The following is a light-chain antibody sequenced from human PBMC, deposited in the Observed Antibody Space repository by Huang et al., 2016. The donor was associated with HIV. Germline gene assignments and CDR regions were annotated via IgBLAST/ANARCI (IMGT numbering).Light chain of an antibody. J-gene: IGKJ2*01. CDR3: QQYNDWPPYT. V-gene: IGKV3-15*01. Sequence: ERVMTQSPVTLSVSPGERATLSCRASQNINNNLAWYQQKPGQAPRLLIYGVSTRATGIPARFSGSGSGTEFTLTITSLQSEDFAVYYCQQYNDWPPYTFGQGTKLEI. CDR1: QNINNN. CDR2: GVS.